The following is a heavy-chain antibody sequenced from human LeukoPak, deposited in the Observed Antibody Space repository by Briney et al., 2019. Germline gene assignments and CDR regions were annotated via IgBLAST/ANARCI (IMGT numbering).Heavy chain of an antibody. Sequence: TRGESLKISCKGFGYSFTSYWIGWVRQMPGKGLEWMGIIYPGDSDARYSPSFQGQVTISADKSISTAYLQWNSLKASDTAMYYCARQGMVRGAWGQGTLVTVSS. V-gene: IGHV5-51*01. J-gene: IGHJ5*02. CDR3: ARQGMVRGA. D-gene: IGHD3-10*01. CDR1: GYSFTSYW. CDR2: IYPGDSDA.